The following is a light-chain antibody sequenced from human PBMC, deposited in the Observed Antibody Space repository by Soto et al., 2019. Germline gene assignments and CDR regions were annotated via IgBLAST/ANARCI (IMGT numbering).Light chain of an antibody. CDR1: SSDVGSYNY. Sequence: QSALTQPASVSGSPGQSITISCTGTSSDVGSYNYVSWYQQHPGKAPKLMIYEVSDRPSGVPDRFSGSKSGNTASLTVSGLQAEDEADYYCSSYARNRDVLFGGGTKVTVL. CDR3: SSYARNRDVL. CDR2: EVS. J-gene: IGLJ2*01. V-gene: IGLV2-14*01.